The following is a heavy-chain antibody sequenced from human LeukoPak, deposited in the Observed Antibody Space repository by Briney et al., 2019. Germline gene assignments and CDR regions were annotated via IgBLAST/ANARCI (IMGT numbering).Heavy chain of an antibody. Sequence: GGSLRLSCAASGFTFSDYYMSWIRQAPGKGLEWVSYISSSGSTIYYADSVKGRFTLSRDNAKNSLYLQMNSLRAEDTAVYYCARDHPLYVLRFLEWFEHGMDVWGQGTTVTVSS. CDR2: ISSSGSTI. D-gene: IGHD3-3*01. CDR3: ARDHPLYVLRFLEWFEHGMDV. J-gene: IGHJ6*02. V-gene: IGHV3-11*01. CDR1: GFTFSDYY.